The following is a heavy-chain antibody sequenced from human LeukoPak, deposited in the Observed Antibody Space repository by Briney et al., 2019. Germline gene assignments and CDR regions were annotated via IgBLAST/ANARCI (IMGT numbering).Heavy chain of an antibody. CDR3: ATDLGYYDSSGYDYKWFDP. CDR1: GYTLPELS. J-gene: IGHJ5*02. CDR2: FNPEDGGT. Sequence: ASVKVSCKVSGYTLPELSMHWVRQAPGKGLGGRGGFNPEDGGTIYAQKFEGRVTMTDDTSTDTAYMELSSLRSEDTAVYYCATDLGYYDSSGYDYKWFDPWGQGTLVTVSS. D-gene: IGHD3-22*01. V-gene: IGHV1-24*01.